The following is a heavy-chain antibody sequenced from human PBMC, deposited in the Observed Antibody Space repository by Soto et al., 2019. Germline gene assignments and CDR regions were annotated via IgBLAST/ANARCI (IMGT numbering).Heavy chain of an antibody. CDR1: GFTFSSYW. Sequence: GGSLRLSCAASGFTFSSYWMHWVRQAPGKGLVWVSRINSDGSSTSYADSVKGRFTISRGNAKNTLYLQMNSLRAEDTAVYYCARGRGYCSGGSCLYGMDVWGQGTTVTVSS. CDR2: INSDGSST. V-gene: IGHV3-74*01. CDR3: ARGRGYCSGGSCLYGMDV. D-gene: IGHD2-15*01. J-gene: IGHJ6*02.